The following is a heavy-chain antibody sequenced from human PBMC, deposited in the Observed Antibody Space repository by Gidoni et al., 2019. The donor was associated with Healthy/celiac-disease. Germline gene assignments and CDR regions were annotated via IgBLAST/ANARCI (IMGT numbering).Heavy chain of an antibody. CDR2: IQAGNGNT. V-gene: IGHV1-3*01. J-gene: IGHJ6*02. Sequence: QVQLVQAGAEGKKPGASVKVSCKASGYTFTSYDMQWVRQAPGQRLEWMGWIQAGNGNTKYSQKFQGRVTITRDTSASTAYMELSSLRSEDTAVYYCARDSVVVPAARYYYGMDVWGQGTTVTVSS. D-gene: IGHD2-2*01. CDR3: ARDSVVVPAARYYYGMDV. CDR1: GYTFTSYD.